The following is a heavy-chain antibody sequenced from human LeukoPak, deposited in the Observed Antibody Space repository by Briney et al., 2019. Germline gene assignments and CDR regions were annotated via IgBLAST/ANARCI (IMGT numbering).Heavy chain of an antibody. Sequence: SQTLSLTCTVSGGSISSGGYYWSWIRQPPGKGLEWIGCIYHSGSTYYNPSLKSRVTISVDRSKNQFSLKLSSVTAADTAVYYCARAPRGRDSSSWYLPDYWGQGTLVTVSS. CDR1: GGSISSGGYY. CDR2: IYHSGST. CDR3: ARAPRGRDSSSWYLPDY. J-gene: IGHJ4*02. D-gene: IGHD6-13*01. V-gene: IGHV4-30-2*01.